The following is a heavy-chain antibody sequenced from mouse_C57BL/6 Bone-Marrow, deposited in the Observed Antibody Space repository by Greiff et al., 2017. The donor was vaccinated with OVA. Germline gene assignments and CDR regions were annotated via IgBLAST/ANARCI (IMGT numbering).Heavy chain of an antibody. CDR3: ASYYGSPFDY. Sequence: EVKLQESGGGLVKPGGSLKLSCAASGFTFSSYAMSWVRQTPEKRLEWVATISDGGSYTYYPDNVKGRFTISRDNAKNNLYLQMSHLKSEDTAMYYCASYYGSPFDYWGQGTTLTVSS. CDR2: ISDGGSYT. CDR1: GFTFSSYA. V-gene: IGHV5-4*03. J-gene: IGHJ2*01. D-gene: IGHD1-1*01.